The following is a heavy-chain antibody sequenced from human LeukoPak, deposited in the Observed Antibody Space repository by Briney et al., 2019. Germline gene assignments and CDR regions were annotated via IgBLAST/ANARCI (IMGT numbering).Heavy chain of an antibody. D-gene: IGHD4-11*01. J-gene: IGHJ4*02. CDR1: GFTVSSNY. V-gene: IGHV3-66*02. CDR2: IYSGGST. CDR3: ARDKPYSKGAFDY. Sequence: GGSLRLSCAASGFTVSSNYISWVRQAPGKGLEWVSVIYSGGSTYYADSVKGRFTISRDNSKNTLYLQMNSLRAEDTAVYYCARDKPYSKGAFDYWGQGTLVTVSS.